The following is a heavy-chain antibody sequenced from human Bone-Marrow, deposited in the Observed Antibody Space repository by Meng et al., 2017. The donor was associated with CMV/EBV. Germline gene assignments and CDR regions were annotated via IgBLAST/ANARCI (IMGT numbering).Heavy chain of an antibody. CDR2: VSYDGTKT. J-gene: IGHJ4*02. CDR3: ARDRSPLYGSSGRGVDL. D-gene: IGHD3-22*01. V-gene: IGHV3-30*04. CDR1: GFTFSSYA. Sequence: GESLKISCAASGFTFSSYAMHWVRQAPGEGLEWVAVVSYDGTKTYYADSVMGRFTISRDNSKNTLYLQMSSLRLEDTAVYYCARDRSPLYGSSGRGVDLWGQGTLVTVPQ.